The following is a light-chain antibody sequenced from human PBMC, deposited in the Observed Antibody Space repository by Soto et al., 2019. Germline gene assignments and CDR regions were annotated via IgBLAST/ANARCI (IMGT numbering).Light chain of an antibody. CDR2: EVS. V-gene: IGLV2-18*02. J-gene: IGLJ1*01. CDR1: SSDVGSYNR. Sequence: QSVLPQPPSVSGSPGQAAAISCTGTSSDVGSYNRVSWYQQPPGAAPKLMIYEVSNRPSGVPDRFSGSKSGNTASLTISGLQAEDEADYYCNSYTGSSTYVFGTGTKVTVL. CDR3: NSYTGSSTYV.